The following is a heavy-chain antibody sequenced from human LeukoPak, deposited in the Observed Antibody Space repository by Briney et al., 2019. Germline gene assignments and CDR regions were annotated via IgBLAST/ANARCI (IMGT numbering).Heavy chain of an antibody. CDR3: ARTSRHFYGSGTNLTPWPAGMDV. D-gene: IGHD3-10*01. CDR2: IYYSGSST. Sequence: SETLSLTCTVSGGSISSYYWSWIRQPPGRELEWIGSIYYSGSSTKYNPSLKSRVTISVDTSKGQFSLNLNSATAADTAVYYCARTSRHFYGSGTNLTPWPAGMDVWGQGTTVTVSS. J-gene: IGHJ6*02. V-gene: IGHV4-59*01. CDR1: GGSISSYY.